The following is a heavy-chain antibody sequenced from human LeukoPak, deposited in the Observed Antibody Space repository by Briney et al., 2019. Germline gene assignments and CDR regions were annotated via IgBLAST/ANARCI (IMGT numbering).Heavy chain of an antibody. CDR1: DTVNHCH. Sequence: SETLSLTCSVDTVNHCHWNWVRQSAGTGLEWIGRVHTTSGNTFANPSLWGRVTVSIDTTKNEFLLQLTSMTAADTAVYHCARELRNIGEYYFDYWGQGVPVTVSS. V-gene: IGHV4-4*07. J-gene: IGHJ4*02. CDR3: ARELRNIGEYYFDY. D-gene: IGHD1-14*01. CDR2: VHTTSGNT.